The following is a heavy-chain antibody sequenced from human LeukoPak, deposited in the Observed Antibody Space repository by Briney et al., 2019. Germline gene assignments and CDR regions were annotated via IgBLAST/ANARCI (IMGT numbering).Heavy chain of an antibody. V-gene: IGHV4-4*07. CDR1: GGSISSYY. D-gene: IGHD6-6*01. CDR2: IYTSGST. J-gene: IGHJ5*02. Sequence: SETLSLTGTVPGGSISSYYWSWIRQPAGKGLEWIGRIYTSGSTNYNPSLKSRVTMSVDTSKNQFSLNLSSVTAADTAVYYCARSRIAAPFDPWGQGTLVTVYS. CDR3: ARSRIAAPFDP.